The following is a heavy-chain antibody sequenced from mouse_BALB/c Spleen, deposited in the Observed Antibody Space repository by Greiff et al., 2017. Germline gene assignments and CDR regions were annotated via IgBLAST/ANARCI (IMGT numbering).Heavy chain of an antibody. V-gene: IGHV5-9-3*01. CDR1: GFTFSSYA. CDR2: ISSGGSYT. CDR3: ARQDIGDY. J-gene: IGHJ4*01. D-gene: IGHD2-14*01. Sequence: EVKLVESGGGLVKPGGSLKLSCAASGFTFSSYAMSWVRQTPEKRLEWVATISSGGSYTYYPDSVKGRFTISRDNAKNTLYLQMSSLRSEDTAMYYCARQDIGDYWGQGTSVTVSS.